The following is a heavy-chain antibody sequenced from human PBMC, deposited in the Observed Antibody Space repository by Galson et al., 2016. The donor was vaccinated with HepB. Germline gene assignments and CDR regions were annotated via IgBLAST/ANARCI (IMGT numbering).Heavy chain of an antibody. J-gene: IGHJ5*02. D-gene: IGHD3-22*01. CDR2: ISGSGGST. V-gene: IGHV3-23*01. Sequence: SLRLSCAASGFTFNSYAMNWVRQAPGKGLEWVSAISGSGGSTYYADSVKGRFTISRDNSKNTLYLQMNSPRAEDTAVYYCAKGGYESTSWGQGTLVTVSS. CDR3: AKGGYESTS. CDR1: GFTFNSYA.